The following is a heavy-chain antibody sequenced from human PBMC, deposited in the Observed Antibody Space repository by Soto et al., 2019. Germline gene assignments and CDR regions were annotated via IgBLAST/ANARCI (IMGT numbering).Heavy chain of an antibody. CDR3: ARQARYCTNGVCSAYGMDV. J-gene: IGHJ6*02. CDR1: GYTFTSYY. V-gene: IGHV1-46*01. D-gene: IGHD2-8*01. CDR2: INPSGGST. Sequence: QVQLVQSGAEVKKPGASVKVSCKASGYTFTSYYMHWVRQAPGQGLEWMGIINPSGGSTSYAQKFQGRVTMTRDTSTSTVYMELSSLRSEDTAVHYCARQARYCTNGVCSAYGMDVWGQGTTVTVSS.